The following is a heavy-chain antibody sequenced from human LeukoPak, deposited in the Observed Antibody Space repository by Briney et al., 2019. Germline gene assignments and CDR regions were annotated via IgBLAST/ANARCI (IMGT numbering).Heavy chain of an antibody. J-gene: IGHJ6*02. V-gene: IGHV1-2*02. CDR2: INPNSGGT. Sequence: ASVKVSFKASGYTFTGYYMHWVRQAPGQGLEWMGWINPNSGGTNYAQKFQGRVTMTRDTSISTAYMELSRLRSDDTAVYYCASLWFGESPGYYYYGMDVWGQGTTVTVSS. CDR1: GYTFTGYY. D-gene: IGHD3-10*01. CDR3: ASLWFGESPGYYYYGMDV.